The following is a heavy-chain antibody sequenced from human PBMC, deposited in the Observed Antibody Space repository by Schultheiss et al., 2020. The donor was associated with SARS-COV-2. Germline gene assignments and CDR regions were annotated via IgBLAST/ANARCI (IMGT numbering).Heavy chain of an antibody. CDR2: IYYSGST. CDR3: ASGSYYEAMDN. J-gene: IGHJ4*02. CDR1: GGSISSSSYY. D-gene: IGHD1-26*01. V-gene: IGHV4-39*01. Sequence: GSLRLSCTVSGGSISSSSYYWGWIRQPPGKGLEWIGSIYYSGSTYYNPSLKSRVTISVDTSKNQFSLKLSSVTAADTAVYFCASGSYYEAMDNWGQGTLVTVSS.